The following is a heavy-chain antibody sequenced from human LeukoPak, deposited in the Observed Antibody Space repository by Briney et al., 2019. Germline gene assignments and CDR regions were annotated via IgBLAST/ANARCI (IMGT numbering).Heavy chain of an antibody. CDR2: INHSGST. J-gene: IGHJ5*02. Sequence: PSETLSLTSAVYGGSFIAYYWSWIRQPPGEGLEWIGEINHSGSTNYNPSLKSRVTISVDTSKNQFSLKLSSVTAADTAVYYCARRLSDSSGYYGYNPWGQGTLVTVSS. D-gene: IGHD3-22*01. CDR3: ARRLSDSSGYYGYNP. V-gene: IGHV4-34*01. CDR1: GGSFIAYY.